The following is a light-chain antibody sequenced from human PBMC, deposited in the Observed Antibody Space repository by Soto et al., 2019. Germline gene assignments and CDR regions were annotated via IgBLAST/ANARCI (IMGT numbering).Light chain of an antibody. CDR3: QQYSSSWT. Sequence: EIVWTQSPGTLSLSPGEGATLSCRASQNINNNYLAWYQQKPGQAPRLLIHGASSRATGIPDRFSGSGSGTDFTLTINRLEPEDFAVYYCQQYSSSWTFGQGTKVDIK. V-gene: IGKV3-20*01. CDR2: GAS. CDR1: QNINNNY. J-gene: IGKJ1*01.